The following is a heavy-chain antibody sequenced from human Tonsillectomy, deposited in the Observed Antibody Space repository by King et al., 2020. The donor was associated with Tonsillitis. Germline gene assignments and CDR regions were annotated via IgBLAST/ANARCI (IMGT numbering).Heavy chain of an antibody. CDR2: MNPNSGNT. J-gene: IGHJ5*02. V-gene: IGHV1-8*01. D-gene: IGHD6-6*01. CDR3: ARGRAPGIAARLYNWFDP. CDR1: GYTFTSYD. Sequence: QLVQSGAEVRKPGASVKVSCTTSGYTFTSYDINWVRQATGQGLEWMGWMNPNSGNTGYAQKFQGRVTMARNTSISTAYMELSSLRSEDTAVYCCARGRAPGIAARLYNWFDPWGQGTLVTVSS.